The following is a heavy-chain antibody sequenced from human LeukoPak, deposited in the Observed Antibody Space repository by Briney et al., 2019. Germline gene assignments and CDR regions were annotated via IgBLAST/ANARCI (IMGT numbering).Heavy chain of an antibody. CDR3: ARDSFGPASEWFDP. D-gene: IGHD3/OR15-3a*01. CDR2: FYSGGTT. V-gene: IGHV3-53*01. J-gene: IGHJ5*02. CDR1: GFNVRSKY. Sequence: GGSLRLSCAASGFNVRSKYMSWVRQAPGKGLECVSVFYSGGTTAYADSVKGRFTVSIDNSNNTLYLQMNSLRAEDTAVYYCARDSFGPASEWFDPWGQGTLVTVSS.